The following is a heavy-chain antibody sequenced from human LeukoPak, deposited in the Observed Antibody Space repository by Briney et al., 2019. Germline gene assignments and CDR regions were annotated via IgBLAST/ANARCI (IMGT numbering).Heavy chain of an antibody. Sequence: GGSLRLSCAASGFTFSSYAMSWVRQAPGKGLEWVSAISGSGGSTYYADSVKGRFTISRDNSKNTLYLQMNSLRAEDTAAYYCAKAPRGAVAAGYYFDYWGQGTLVTVSS. D-gene: IGHD2-15*01. J-gene: IGHJ4*02. CDR2: ISGSGGST. V-gene: IGHV3-23*01. CDR1: GFTFSSYA. CDR3: AKAPRGAVAAGYYFDY.